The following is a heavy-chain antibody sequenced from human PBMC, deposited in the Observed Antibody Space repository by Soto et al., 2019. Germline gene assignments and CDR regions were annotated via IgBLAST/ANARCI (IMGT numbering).Heavy chain of an antibody. Sequence: SETLSLTCTVSGGSISSYYWSWIRQPPGKGLEWIGYIYYSGSTNYNPSLKSRVTISVDNSKNTLYLQMNSLRAEDTAVYYCAKRSSSFTFDYWGQGTLVTVSS. D-gene: IGHD6-6*01. CDR1: GGSISSYY. CDR3: AKRSSSFTFDY. J-gene: IGHJ4*02. V-gene: IGHV4-59*12. CDR2: IYYSGST.